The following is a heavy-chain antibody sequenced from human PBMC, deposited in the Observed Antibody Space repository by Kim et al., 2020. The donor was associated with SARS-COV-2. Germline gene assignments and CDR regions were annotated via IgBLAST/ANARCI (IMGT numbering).Heavy chain of an antibody. CDR3: ARGLGLGY. Sequence: GSEKYYVDPVKGRFTISRDNAKNSLYMQMSSLRAEDTAVYYCARGLGLGYWGQGTLVTVSS. J-gene: IGHJ4*02. CDR2: GSEK. D-gene: IGHD3-22*01. V-gene: IGHV3-7*04.